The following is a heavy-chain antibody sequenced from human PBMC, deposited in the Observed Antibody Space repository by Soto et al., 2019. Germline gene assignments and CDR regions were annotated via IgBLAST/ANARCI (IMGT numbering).Heavy chain of an antibody. J-gene: IGHJ5*02. V-gene: IGHV4-4*07. CDR3: VRDGTKTLRDWFDP. CDR2: VYATGTT. CDR1: GASISGFY. Sequence: SETLSLTCTVSGASISGFYCSWIRKSAWKGLEWIGRVYATGTTDYNPSLKSRVMMSVDTSKKQFSLKLRSVTAADKAVYYCVRDGTKTLRDWFDPSGQG. D-gene: IGHD1-1*01.